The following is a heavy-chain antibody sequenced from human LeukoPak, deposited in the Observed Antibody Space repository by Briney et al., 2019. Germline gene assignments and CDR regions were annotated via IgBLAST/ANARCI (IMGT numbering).Heavy chain of an antibody. V-gene: IGHV4-39*07. D-gene: IGHD3-10*01. J-gene: IGHJ4*02. CDR1: GGSISSSSYY. Sequence: SETLSLTCTVSGGSISSSSYYWGWIRQPPGKGLEWIGTIYYSGSTYYNPSLKSRVTISVDTSKNQFSLKLSSVTAADTAVYYCAKDIHPWFGESSGYFDYWGQGTLVTVSS. CDR2: IYYSGST. CDR3: AKDIHPWFGESSGYFDY.